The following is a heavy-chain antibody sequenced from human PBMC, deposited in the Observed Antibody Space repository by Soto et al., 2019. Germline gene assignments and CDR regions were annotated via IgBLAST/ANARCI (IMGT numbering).Heavy chain of an antibody. J-gene: IGHJ4*02. CDR3: ARALATDY. V-gene: IGHV1-2*02. Sequence: ASVKVSCKASGYTFTGYYIHWVRQAPGHGLEWMGWINPNSGDTNYAQKFQGRVTMTRDTSIRTAYMELSRVRSDDTAVYYCARALATDYWGQGTLVTVSS. CDR2: INPNSGDT. CDR1: GYTFTGYY.